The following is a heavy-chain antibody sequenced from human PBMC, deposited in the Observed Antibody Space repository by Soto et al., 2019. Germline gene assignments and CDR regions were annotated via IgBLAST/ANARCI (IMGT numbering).Heavy chain of an antibody. J-gene: IGHJ4*02. D-gene: IGHD2-15*01. CDR1: GGSFSGYY. Sequence: SETLSLTCAVYGGSFSGYYWILIRTPPGKGLEWNGGINHSGSTNYNPSLKSRVTISVDTSKNQFSLKLSSVTAADTAVYYCARKDCSGGSCTRQYFDYWGQGTLVTVSS. V-gene: IGHV4-34*01. CDR3: ARKDCSGGSCTRQYFDY. CDR2: INHSGST.